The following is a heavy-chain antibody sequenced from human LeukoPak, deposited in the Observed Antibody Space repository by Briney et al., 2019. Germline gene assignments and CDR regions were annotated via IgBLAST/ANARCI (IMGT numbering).Heavy chain of an antibody. CDR1: GFTFSSYG. Sequence: GGSLRLSCAASGFTFSSYGMHWVRQAPGKGLEWVAFIRCDGSNKYYADSVKGRFTISRDNSKNTLYLQMNSLRAEDTAVYYCAKVGTTVTGLDWGQGTLVTVSS. V-gene: IGHV3-30*02. J-gene: IGHJ4*02. D-gene: IGHD4-17*01. CDR2: IRCDGSNK. CDR3: AKVGTTVTGLD.